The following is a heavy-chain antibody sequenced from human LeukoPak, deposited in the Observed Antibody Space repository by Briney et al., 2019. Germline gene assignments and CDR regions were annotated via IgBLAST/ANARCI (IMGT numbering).Heavy chain of an antibody. Sequence: SETLSLTCTVSGGSISSSSYYWGWIRQPPGKGLEWIGSIYYSGSTYYNPSLKSRVTISVDTSKNQFSLKLSSVTAADTAVYYCARSLAAPYNWGQGTLVTVSS. V-gene: IGHV4-39*07. CDR1: GGSISSSSYY. CDR3: ARSLAAPYN. CDR2: IYYSGST. D-gene: IGHD6-6*01. J-gene: IGHJ4*02.